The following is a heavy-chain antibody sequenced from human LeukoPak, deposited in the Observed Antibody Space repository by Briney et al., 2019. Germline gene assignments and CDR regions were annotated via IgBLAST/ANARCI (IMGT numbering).Heavy chain of an antibody. J-gene: IGHJ3*02. CDR2: IYYSGST. CDR1: GGSISSYY. D-gene: IGHD3-22*01. V-gene: IGHV4-59*01. Sequence: SETLSLTCTVSGGSISSYYWSWIRQPPGKGLEWIGYIYYSGSTNYNPSLKSRVTISVDTSKNQFSLKLSSVTAADTAVYYCARETGDYYDSSGYYPSYGAFDIWGQGTMVTVSS. CDR3: ARETGDYYDSSGYYPSYGAFDI.